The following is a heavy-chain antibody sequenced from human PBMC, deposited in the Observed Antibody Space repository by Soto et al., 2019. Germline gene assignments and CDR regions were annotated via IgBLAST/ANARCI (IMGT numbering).Heavy chain of an antibody. CDR1: GGSISSGDYY. CDR3: ATNSYGYTFYAY. V-gene: IGHV4-30-4*01. CDR2: IYYSGST. D-gene: IGHD5-18*01. Sequence: QVQLQESGPGLVKPSQTLSLTCTVSGGSISSGDYYCIWIRQPPGKGLEWIGYIYYSGSTYYNPSLKSRVTISGDPSKNQCSLKLSSVTAADTAVYYCATNSYGYTFYAYWGQGTLVTVSS. J-gene: IGHJ4*02.